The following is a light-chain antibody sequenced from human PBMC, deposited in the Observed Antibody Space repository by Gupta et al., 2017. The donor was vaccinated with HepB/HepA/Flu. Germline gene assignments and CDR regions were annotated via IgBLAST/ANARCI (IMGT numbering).Light chain of an antibody. J-gene: IGKJ2*02. CDR2: WAS. V-gene: IGKV4-1*01. CDR3: QQEDSTPRN. Sequence: DIVMTQSPDSLAVSLGERATINCKSSQSVLYSSNNKNYLAWYQQKPGQPPKVLIYWASTRESGVPDRFSGGGSGTDFTLTISSLQAEDVAVYYCQQEDSTPRNFGQGTKMEIK. CDR1: QSVLYSSNNKNY.